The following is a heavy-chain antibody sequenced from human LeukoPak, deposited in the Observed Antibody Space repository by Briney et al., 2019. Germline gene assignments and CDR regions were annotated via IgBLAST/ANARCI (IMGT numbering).Heavy chain of an antibody. J-gene: IGHJ4*02. V-gene: IGHV4-59*01. Sequence: SKTLSLTCTVSGGSIGSYYWSWIRQPPGKGLEWIGYIYYSGSTNYNPSLKSRVTISVDTSKNQFSLKLSSVTAADTAVYYCASGYYGTRTLAFDYWGQGTLVTVSS. CDR1: GGSIGSYY. CDR3: ASGYYGTRTLAFDY. D-gene: IGHD4-17*01. CDR2: IYYSGST.